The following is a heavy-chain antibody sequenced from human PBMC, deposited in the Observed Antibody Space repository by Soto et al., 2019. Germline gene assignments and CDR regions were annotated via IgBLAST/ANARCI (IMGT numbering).Heavy chain of an antibody. CDR1: GFTFTSYY. CDR2: INPSGDTT. V-gene: IGHV1-46*03. Sequence: ASGKVSCKASGFTFTSYYMHWVRQAPAQGLERKGIINPSGDTTNYAQEFQGRVTMTRDTSTSTVYMELSSLRSEDTAVYYCTRGAYCGGDCYDYRGQGTLVTLSS. CDR3: TRGAYCGGDCYDY. D-gene: IGHD2-21*01. J-gene: IGHJ4*02.